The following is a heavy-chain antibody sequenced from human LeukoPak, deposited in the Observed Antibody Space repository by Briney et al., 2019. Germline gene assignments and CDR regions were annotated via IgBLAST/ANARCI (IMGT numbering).Heavy chain of an antibody. Sequence: PSETLALTCTVSGGSISGGDYYWSWIRQPAGKRLEWIGRICTSGSTNYNPSLKSRVTISVDTSKNQFSLKLSYVTAADTAVYYCARVTSFYYGSSGPADYFDYWGQGTLVTVSS. CDR2: ICTSGST. V-gene: IGHV4-61*02. D-gene: IGHD3-22*01. CDR1: GGSISGGDYY. CDR3: ARVTSFYYGSSGPADYFDY. J-gene: IGHJ4*02.